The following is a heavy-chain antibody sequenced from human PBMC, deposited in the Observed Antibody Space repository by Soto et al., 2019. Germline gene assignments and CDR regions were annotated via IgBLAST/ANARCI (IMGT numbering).Heavy chain of an antibody. V-gene: IGHV3-23*01. CDR1: GFTFSSYA. D-gene: IGHD6-13*01. J-gene: IGHJ4*02. Sequence: GGSLRLSCAASGFTFSSYAMSWVRQAPGKGLEWVSAISGSGGSTYYADSVKGRFTISRDNSKNTLYLQMDSLRAEDTAVYYCAKDRPRIAAAGTIQIPHWGQGTLVTVSA. CDR2: ISGSGGST. CDR3: AKDRPRIAAAGTIQIPH.